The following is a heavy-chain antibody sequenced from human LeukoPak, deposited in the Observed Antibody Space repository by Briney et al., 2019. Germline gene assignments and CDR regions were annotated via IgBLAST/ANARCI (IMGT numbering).Heavy chain of an antibody. D-gene: IGHD6-13*01. CDR3: TTLGIAAAGSDY. J-gene: IGHJ4*02. CDR2: IRSKANSYAT. V-gene: IGHV3-73*01. CDR1: GLTFSGSA. Sequence: GGSLKLFCAASGLTFSGSAMHWVRQASGKGLEWVGRIRSKANSYATAYAASVKGRFTISRDDSKNTAYLQMNSLKTEDTAVYYCTTLGIAAAGSDYWGQGTLVTVSS.